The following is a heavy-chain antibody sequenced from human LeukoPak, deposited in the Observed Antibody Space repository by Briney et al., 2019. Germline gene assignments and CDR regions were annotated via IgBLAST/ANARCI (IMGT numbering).Heavy chain of an antibody. D-gene: IGHD3-10*01. Sequence: PGRSLRLSCAASAFTFTTYGMHWVRQAPGKGLEWVALISFDGSEKYYAESVKGRFIISRENFKITLYLQMNSVRVEDTAVYFCAKDVKMFRGPMIMRHFDYWGQGTLVTVSS. J-gene: IGHJ4*02. CDR3: AKDVKMFRGPMIMRHFDY. V-gene: IGHV3-30*18. CDR1: AFTFTTYG. CDR2: ISFDGSEK.